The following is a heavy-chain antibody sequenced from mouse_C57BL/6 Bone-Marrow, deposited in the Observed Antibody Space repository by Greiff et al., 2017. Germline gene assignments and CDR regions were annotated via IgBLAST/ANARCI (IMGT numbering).Heavy chain of an antibody. CDR2: IDPSDSYT. CDR1: GYTFTSYW. CDR3: ARGGYGIPFAY. V-gene: IGHV1-69*01. D-gene: IGHD2-1*01. Sequence: QVQLQQPGAELVMPGASVKLSCKASGYTFTSYWMHWVKQRPGQGLEWIGEIDPSDSYTNYNQKFKGKSTLTVDKSSSTAYMQLSSLTSEDSAVYYCARGGYGIPFAYWGQVTLVTGSA. J-gene: IGHJ3*01.